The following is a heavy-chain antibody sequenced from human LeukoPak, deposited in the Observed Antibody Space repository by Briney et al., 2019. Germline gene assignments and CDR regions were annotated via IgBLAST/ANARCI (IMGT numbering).Heavy chain of an antibody. D-gene: IGHD2/OR15-2a*01. V-gene: IGHV3-74*01. CDR1: GFTVSRYW. CDR2: IRTGGSRT. CDR3: ASYLTAIPSGMDV. J-gene: IGHJ6*04. Sequence: AAGSLTLSCAASGFTVSRYWMHWLRQAPRKVPVWVSRIRTGGSRTSYADSVKGRFTISRDNGKNTLYLQLNRLRAEDTAVYYCASYLTAIPSGMDVWGEGTTVTVSS.